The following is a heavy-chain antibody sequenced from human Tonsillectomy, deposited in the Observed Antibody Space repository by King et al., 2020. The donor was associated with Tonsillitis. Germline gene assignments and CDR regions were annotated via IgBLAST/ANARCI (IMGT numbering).Heavy chain of an antibody. J-gene: IGHJ4*02. V-gene: IGHV1-2*02. CDR1: GYTFTGHY. Sequence: QLVQSGAEVKKPGASVKVSCKTSGYTFTGHYMFWVRQAPGQGVEWMGWIHPNGGGTHYAQKFQGRITMTRDTSISTAYMELSRLRSDDTAVYYCARGYIWGSYWGQGTLVTVSS. D-gene: IGHD3-16*01. CDR2: IHPNGGGT. CDR3: ARGYIWGSY.